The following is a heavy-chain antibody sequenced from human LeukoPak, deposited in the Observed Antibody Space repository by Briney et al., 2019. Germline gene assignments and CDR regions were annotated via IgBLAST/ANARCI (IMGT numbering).Heavy chain of an antibody. CDR2: LSFDGTDK. V-gene: IGHV3-30-3*01. CDR3: ARLVWDTTMADGDIDS. Sequence: GGSLRLSCAASGFTFSRYPMHWVRQAPGKGLEWVAVLSFDGTDKHYADSVKGRFTISRDNAKNPLYLQMNSLRAEDTAMYYCARLVWDTTMADGDIDSWGQGTLLIVSS. D-gene: IGHD5-18*01. CDR1: GFTFSRYP. J-gene: IGHJ4*02.